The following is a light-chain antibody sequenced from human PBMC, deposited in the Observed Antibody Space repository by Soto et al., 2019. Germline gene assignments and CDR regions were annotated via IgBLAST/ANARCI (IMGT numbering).Light chain of an antibody. CDR3: QQYDTSPRT. CDR2: GAS. J-gene: IGKJ1*01. CDR1: QSVNSNY. Sequence: EIVLTQSPGTQSLSPGERATLSCRASQSVNSNYFAWYQQKPGQGPRVLIYGASSRATGIPDRFSGSGSGTDFTLTISRLEPEDFAVYYCQQYDTSPRTFGQGTKVEIK. V-gene: IGKV3-20*01.